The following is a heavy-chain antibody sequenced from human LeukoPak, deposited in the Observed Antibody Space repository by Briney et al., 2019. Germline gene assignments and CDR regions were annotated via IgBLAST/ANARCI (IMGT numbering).Heavy chain of an antibody. V-gene: IGHV3-48*01. CDR1: EFTFSSYS. J-gene: IGHJ5*02. CDR2: ITNSGNSK. CDR3: ARGQSPFDP. Sequence: GGSLRLSCAASEFTFSSYSMNWVRQAPGKGLEWVSYITNSGNSKSYADSVKGRFTISRDNSKNTLYLQMNSLRAEDTAVYYCARGQSPFDPWGQGTLVTVSS.